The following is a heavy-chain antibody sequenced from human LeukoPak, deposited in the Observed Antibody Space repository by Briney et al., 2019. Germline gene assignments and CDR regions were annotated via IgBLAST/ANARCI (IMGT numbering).Heavy chain of an antibody. J-gene: IGHJ6*03. D-gene: IGHD2-15*01. CDR3: ARSVEGYCSGGSCYSYYYYMDV. CDR1: GGSITNYY. CDR2: IYYSGST. V-gene: IGHV4-59*01. Sequence: SETLSLTCTVSGGSITNYYWSWIRQPPGKGLEFIGYIYYSGSTSYNPSLKSRVTISVDTSKNQFSLKLSSVTAADTAVYYCARSVEGYCSGGSCYSYYYYMDVWGKGTTVTVSS.